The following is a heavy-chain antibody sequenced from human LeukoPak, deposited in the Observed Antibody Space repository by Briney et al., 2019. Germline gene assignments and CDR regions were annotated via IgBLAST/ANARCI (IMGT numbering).Heavy chain of an antibody. CDR3: ARDRAYYDTRADDAFDI. J-gene: IGHJ3*02. V-gene: IGHV1-46*01. Sequence: ASVKVSCKASGYTFTSYYMHWVRQAPGQGLEWMGIINPSGGSTSYAQEFQGRVTMTRDTSTSTVYMELSSLRSEDTAVYYCARDRAYYDTRADDAFDIWGQGTMVTVSS. CDR2: INPSGGST. CDR1: GYTFTSYY. D-gene: IGHD3-22*01.